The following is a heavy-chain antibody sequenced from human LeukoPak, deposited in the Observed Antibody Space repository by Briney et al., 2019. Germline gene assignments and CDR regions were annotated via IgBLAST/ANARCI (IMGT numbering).Heavy chain of an antibody. CDR1: GFTFSSYA. J-gene: IGHJ4*02. CDR2: ISYDGSNK. Sequence: PGGSLRLSCAASGFTFSSYAMHWVRQAPGKGLEWVAVISYDGSNKYYADSVKGRFTISRDNSKNTLYLQMNSLRAEDTAVYYCARVGSIYDIFSLFDYWGQGTLVTVSS. D-gene: IGHD3-9*01. CDR3: ARVGSIYDIFSLFDY. V-gene: IGHV3-30*04.